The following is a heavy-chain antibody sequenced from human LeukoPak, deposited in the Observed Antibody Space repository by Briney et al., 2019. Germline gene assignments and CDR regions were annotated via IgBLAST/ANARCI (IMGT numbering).Heavy chain of an antibody. CDR1: GYTFTGYF. Sequence: GASVKVSCKASGYTFTGYFIHWVRQATGQGLEWMGWMNPNSGNTGYAQKFQGRVTMTRNTSISTAYMELSSLRSEDTAVYYCAAEYGSGRGWFDPWGQGTLVTVSS. CDR3: AAEYGSGRGWFDP. D-gene: IGHD3-10*01. CDR2: MNPNSGNT. V-gene: IGHV1-8*02. J-gene: IGHJ5*02.